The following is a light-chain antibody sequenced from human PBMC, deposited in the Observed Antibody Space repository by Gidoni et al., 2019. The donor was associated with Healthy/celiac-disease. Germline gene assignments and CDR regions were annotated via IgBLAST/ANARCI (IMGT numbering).Light chain of an antibody. CDR2: AAS. V-gene: IGKV1-39*01. CDR3: QQSYNTPRT. J-gene: IGKJ1*01. Sequence: DILMTPPPSSLSASVGDRVTITCRASQSISSYLNWYQQKPGNAPKLLIYAASSLKSGVPSRFSGSGSGTDFTLTISSLQPEDFATYYCQQSYNTPRTFGQGTKVEIK. CDR1: QSISSY.